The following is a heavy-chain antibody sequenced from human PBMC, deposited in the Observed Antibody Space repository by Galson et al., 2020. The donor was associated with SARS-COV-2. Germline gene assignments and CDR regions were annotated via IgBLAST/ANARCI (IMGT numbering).Heavy chain of an antibody. CDR3: ANDFGADS. D-gene: IGHD3-10*01. CDR2: IRNDGSNE. CDR1: GFTFWSFG. Sequence: GGSLRLSCAASGFTFWSFGMQWFRQAPGKGLEWVAIIRNDGSNEYYEDSVKGRFTISRDNSKNTVHLQMNSLGSDDTGVYCCANDFGADSWGQGTLVTVSS. J-gene: IGHJ4*02. V-gene: IGHV3-30*02.